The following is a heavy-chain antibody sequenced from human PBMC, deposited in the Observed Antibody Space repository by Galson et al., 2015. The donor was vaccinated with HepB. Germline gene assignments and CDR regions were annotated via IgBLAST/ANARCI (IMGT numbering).Heavy chain of an antibody. CDR1: VFSLSTSGMR. CDR2: IDWDDDK. CDR3: ARSLGGWYREGIFDY. V-gene: IGHV2-70*04. Sequence: PALVKPTQTLTLTCTFSVFSLSTSGMRVSWIRQPPGKALEWLARIDWDDDKFYSKSLKTRLTISKDTSKNQVVLTMTNMDPVDTATYYCARSLGGWYREGIFDYWGQGTLVTVSS. D-gene: IGHD6-19*01. J-gene: IGHJ4*02.